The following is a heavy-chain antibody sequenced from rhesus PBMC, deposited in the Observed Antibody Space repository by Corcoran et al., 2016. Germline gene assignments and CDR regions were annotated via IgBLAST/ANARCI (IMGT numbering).Heavy chain of an antibody. D-gene: IGHD7-45*01. J-gene: IGHJ4*01. CDR3: AKGPANWYYFDY. CDR2: ISSGGSI. CDR1: GFTSGNSD. Sequence: EVQLVESGGGLVQPGGSLRLSCAASGFTSGNSDLFWIRQAPGKGLEWVSYISSGGSIYYSDSVKGRFTISRDNAKNTLYLQMSSLRVEDTAVYYCAKGPANWYYFDYWGQGVLVTVSS. V-gene: IGHV3-32*02.